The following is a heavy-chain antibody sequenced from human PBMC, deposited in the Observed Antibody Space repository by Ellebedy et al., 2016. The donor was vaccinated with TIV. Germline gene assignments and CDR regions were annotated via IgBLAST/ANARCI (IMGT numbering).Heavy chain of an antibody. J-gene: IGHJ6*02. Sequence: SETLSLTCTVSGGSISSGGYSWSWIRQPPGKGLEWIGYIYHSGSTYYNPSLKSRVTISVDRSKNQFSLKLSSVTAADTAVYYCARARVGYSGYDYPYYYYGMDVWGQGTTVTVSS. CDR2: IYHSGST. V-gene: IGHV4-30-2*01. CDR1: GGSISSGGYS. D-gene: IGHD5-12*01. CDR3: ARARVGYSGYDYPYYYYGMDV.